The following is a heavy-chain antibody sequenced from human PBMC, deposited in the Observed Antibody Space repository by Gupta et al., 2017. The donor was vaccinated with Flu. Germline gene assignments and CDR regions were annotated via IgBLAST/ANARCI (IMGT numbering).Heavy chain of an antibody. Sequence: EVQLVESGGGLVKPGGSLKLSCVASGYTFSSYGLNWVRQAPGKGLEWVSFISSSSSYIYYADSVKGRFTISRDNAKNSLYLQMNNLRAEDTAVYYCARAWEARGYFDYWGQGSLVTVSS. J-gene: IGHJ4*02. CDR2: ISSSSSYI. CDR3: ARAWEARGYFDY. D-gene: IGHD1-26*01. CDR1: GYTFSSYG. V-gene: IGHV3-21*01.